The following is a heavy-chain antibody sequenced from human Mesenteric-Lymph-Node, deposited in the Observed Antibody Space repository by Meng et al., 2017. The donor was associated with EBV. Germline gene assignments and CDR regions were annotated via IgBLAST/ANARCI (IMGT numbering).Heavy chain of an antibody. CDR2: IIHIFGTA. CDR1: GGTISSYA. Sequence: QVQLVQSWAEVKKPXASVKVSCKASGGTISSYAISWGGQAPGQGLEWMGGIIHIFGTANYAQKFQGRVTITADESTSTAYMELSSLRSEDTAVYYCASGADGSSWYNPWGHGTLVTVSS. V-gene: IGHV1-69*01. D-gene: IGHD6-13*01. J-gene: IGHJ5*02. CDR3: ASGADGSSWYNP.